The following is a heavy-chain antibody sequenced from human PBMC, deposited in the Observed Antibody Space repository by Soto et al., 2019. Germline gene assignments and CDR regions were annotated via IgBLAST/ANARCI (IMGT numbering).Heavy chain of an antibody. CDR1: ELIFSDYY. D-gene: IGHD2-15*01. J-gene: IGHJ4*02. CDR2: ISYSGSYT. Sequence: QVQLVESGGGLVKPGGSLRLSCAASELIFSDYYMNWIRQAPGKGLEWVAVISYSGSYTNYADSVKGRFSVSRDNTKSSLYLQMNSLRVQDTALYYCATAQDCSGGSCFDFDYWGQGTPVTVSS. CDR3: ATAQDCSGGSCFDFDY. V-gene: IGHV3-11*06.